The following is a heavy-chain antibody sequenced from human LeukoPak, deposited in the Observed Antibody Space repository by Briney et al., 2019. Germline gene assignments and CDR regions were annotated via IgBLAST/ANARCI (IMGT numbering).Heavy chain of an antibody. CDR3: AGYVLGYYYYMDV. Sequence: SETLSLTCTVSGGSISSSSYYWGWIRQPPGKGLEWIGSIYYSGSTYYNPSLKSRVTISVDTSKNQFSLKLSSVTAADTALYYCAGYVLGYYYYMDVWGKGTTVTVSS. J-gene: IGHJ6*03. CDR2: IYYSGST. V-gene: IGHV4-39*01. CDR1: GGSISSSSYY. D-gene: IGHD3-3*02.